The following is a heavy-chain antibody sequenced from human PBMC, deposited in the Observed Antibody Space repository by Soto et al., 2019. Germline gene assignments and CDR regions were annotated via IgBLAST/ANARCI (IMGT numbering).Heavy chain of an antibody. CDR3: GRKTPRDEIDI. J-gene: IGHJ3*02. Sequence: PGGSLRLSCVASGFDCRSYEMNWVRQAPGKGLEWVSNIRANDESIYYADSVKGRVSVSSDNAKNSLFLEMNSLRVEETAFYYSGRKTPRDEIDIWGQGTMVTVSS. D-gene: IGHD2-21*01. V-gene: IGHV3-48*03. CDR1: GFDCRSYE. CDR2: IRANDESI.